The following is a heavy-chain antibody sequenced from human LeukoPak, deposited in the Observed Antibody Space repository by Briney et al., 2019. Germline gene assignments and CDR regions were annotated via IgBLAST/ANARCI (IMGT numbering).Heavy chain of an antibody. J-gene: IGHJ4*02. V-gene: IGHV3-74*01. Sequence: GWSLRLSCAASGFTYNYFWMHWVRQVPGKGLVWVSGINNDGTATYYADSVKGRFTISRNNAKKTVYQQMNGLRAEDTTVYYCATVSEYWGQGTLVTVSS. CDR2: INNDGTAT. CDR1: GFTYNYFW. CDR3: ATVSEY.